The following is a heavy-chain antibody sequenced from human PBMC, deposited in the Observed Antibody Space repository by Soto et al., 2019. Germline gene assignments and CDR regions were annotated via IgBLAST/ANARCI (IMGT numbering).Heavy chain of an antibody. CDR2: IYHSGST. D-gene: IGHD3-22*01. V-gene: IGHV4-30-2*01. CDR1: GGSISSGGYS. CDR3: AGSGYYHNSGMDV. Sequence: QLQLQESGSGLVKPSQTLSLTCAVPGGSISSGGYSWSWIRQPPGKGLEWIGYIYHSGSTYYNPSLKSRVTISVDRSKNQFSLKLSSVTAADTAVYYGAGSGYYHNSGMDVWGQGTTVTVSS. J-gene: IGHJ6*02.